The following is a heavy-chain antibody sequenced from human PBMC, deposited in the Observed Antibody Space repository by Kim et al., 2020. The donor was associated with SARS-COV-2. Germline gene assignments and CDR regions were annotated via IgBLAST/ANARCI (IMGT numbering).Heavy chain of an antibody. V-gene: IGHV3-30-3*01. Sequence: GGSLRLSCAASGFTFSSYAMHWVRQAPGKGLEWVAVISYDGSNKYYADSVKGRFTISRDNSKNTLYLQMNSLRAEDTAVYYCAREIQRMNAFDIWGQGTMVTVSS. CDR2: ISYDGSNK. D-gene: IGHD5-18*01. CDR3: AREIQRMNAFDI. CDR1: GFTFSSYA. J-gene: IGHJ3*02.